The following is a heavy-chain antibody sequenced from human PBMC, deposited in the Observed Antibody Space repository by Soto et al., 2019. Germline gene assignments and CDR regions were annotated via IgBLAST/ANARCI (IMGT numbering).Heavy chain of an antibody. V-gene: IGHV1-2*02. D-gene: IGHD1-26*01. CDR3: AKGGAIVAAGTRVYLYNPMAV. Sequence: ASVKVSCKASGYTFTGYYVHWVRQAPGQGLEWMGWINPNSGDTYLAQRFQGRVTMNRDTSIGTAYMELRGLTSDDTAEYYCAKGGAIVAAGTRVYLYNPMAVWGQGTPVAVSS. CDR2: INPNSGDT. J-gene: IGHJ6*02. CDR1: GYTFTGYY.